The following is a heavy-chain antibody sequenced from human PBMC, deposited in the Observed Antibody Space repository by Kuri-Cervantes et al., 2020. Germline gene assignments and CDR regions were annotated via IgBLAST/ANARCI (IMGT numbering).Heavy chain of an antibody. V-gene: IGHV1-46*01. Sequence: ASVKVSCKASGYTFTSYYMHWMRQAPGQGLEWMGIINPSGGSTSYAQKFQGRVTMTRDTSTSTVYMELSSLRSEDTAVYYCARGPKDERFLEWFTPYYMDVWGKGTTVTVSS. CDR1: GYTFTSYY. D-gene: IGHD3-3*01. CDR3: ARGPKDERFLEWFTPYYMDV. CDR2: INPSGGST. J-gene: IGHJ6*03.